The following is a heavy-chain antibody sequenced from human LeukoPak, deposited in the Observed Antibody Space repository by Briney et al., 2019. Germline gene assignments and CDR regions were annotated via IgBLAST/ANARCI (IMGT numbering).Heavy chain of an antibody. CDR2: IYYSGST. CDR1: GGSISSSSYY. J-gene: IGHJ4*02. Sequence: SETLSLTCTVSGGSISSSSYYWGWIRQPPGKGLEWIGSIYYSGSTNYNPSLKSRVTISVDTSKNQFSLKLSSVTAADTAVYYCASHGMDTAMVTSDYWGQGTLVTVSS. D-gene: IGHD5-18*01. V-gene: IGHV4-39*07. CDR3: ASHGMDTAMVTSDY.